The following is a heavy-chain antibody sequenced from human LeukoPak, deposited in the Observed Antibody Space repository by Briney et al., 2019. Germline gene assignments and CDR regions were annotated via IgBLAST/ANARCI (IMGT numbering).Heavy chain of an antibody. J-gene: IGHJ4*02. CDR1: GGTFSSYA. CDR2: IIPIFGTA. V-gene: IGHV1-69*06. D-gene: IGHD3-16*02. Sequence: SVKVSCKASGGTFSSYAISGVRQAPGQGLEWMGGIIPIFGTANYAQKFQGRVTITADKSTSTAYMELSSLRSEDTAVYYCARRVITFGGVIVFHYFDYWGQGTLVTVSS. CDR3: ARRVITFGGVIVFHYFDY.